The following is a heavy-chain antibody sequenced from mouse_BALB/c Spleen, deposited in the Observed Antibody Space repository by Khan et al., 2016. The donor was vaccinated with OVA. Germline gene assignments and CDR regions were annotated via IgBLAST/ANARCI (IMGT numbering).Heavy chain of an antibody. CDR2: IYYSGTV. V-gene: IGHV3-5*02. CDR3: ARDYGSLYWYFDV. CDR1: GISITSGNYR. J-gene: IGHJ1*01. Sequence: EVQLQESGPGLAKPSQTVSLTCTVTGISITSGNYRWSWIRQFPGNKLEWIGNIYYSGTVTYNPSLTSRTTITRDTSKNQFFLEMNSLTAEDTATYYCARDYGSLYWYFDVWGAGTTVTVSS. D-gene: IGHD1-1*01.